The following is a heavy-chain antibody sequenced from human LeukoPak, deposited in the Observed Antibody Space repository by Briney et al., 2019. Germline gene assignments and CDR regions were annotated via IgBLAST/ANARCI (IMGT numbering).Heavy chain of an antibody. Sequence: GGSLRLSCAASGFTFSTYSMTWVRQGPGKGLEWVSGIYPSGDSTFYADSVKGRFTISRDNSKNTLYLQMNSLRAEDTAVYYCAKDPAVGGATGYFDYWGQGTLVTVSS. CDR2: IYPSGDST. D-gene: IGHD1-26*01. CDR3: AKDPAVGGATGYFDY. CDR1: GFTFSTYS. V-gene: IGHV3-23*01. J-gene: IGHJ4*02.